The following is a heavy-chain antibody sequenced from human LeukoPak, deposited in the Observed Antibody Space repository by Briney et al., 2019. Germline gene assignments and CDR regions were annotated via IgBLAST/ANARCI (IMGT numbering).Heavy chain of an antibody. CDR2: ISWNSGSI. J-gene: IGHJ4*02. CDR3: ASGGWELSFDY. CDR1: GFTFDDYA. V-gene: IGHV3-9*01. Sequence: GGSLRLSCAASGFTFDDYAMHWVRQAPGKGLEWVSGISWNSGSIGYADSVKGRFTISRDNAKNSLYLQMNSLRAEDTALYYCASGGWELSFDYWGQGTLVTVSS. D-gene: IGHD1-26*01.